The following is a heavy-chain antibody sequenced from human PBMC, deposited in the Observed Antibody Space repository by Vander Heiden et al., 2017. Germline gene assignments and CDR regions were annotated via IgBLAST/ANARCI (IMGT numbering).Heavy chain of an antibody. Sequence: EVQLVESGGDWIQPGGSLRPSCEASGFTVSSKYMSWVRQAPGKGLELVSVIYRGGGTYYPDSVKGRFTVSRDNSKNTLYLQMNSLRAEDTAVYYCASLKGWSGEGVADYWGQGALVTVSS. V-gene: IGHV3-53*01. D-gene: IGHD3-10*01. CDR2: IYRGGGT. CDR3: ASLKGWSGEGVADY. J-gene: IGHJ4*02. CDR1: GFTVSSKY.